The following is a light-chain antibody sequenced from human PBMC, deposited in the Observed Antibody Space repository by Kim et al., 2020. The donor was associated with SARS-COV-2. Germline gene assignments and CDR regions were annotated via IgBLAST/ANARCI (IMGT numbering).Light chain of an antibody. Sequence: EIVLTQSPGTLSLSPGERATLSCRASQSVNSSYLAWYQQKPGQAPRLLIYGASSRATGIPDRFSGSGSGTDFTLTISRLEPEDFAVYYCQQYGSSFGPGTKVDIK. CDR2: GAS. V-gene: IGKV3-20*01. J-gene: IGKJ3*01. CDR3: QQYGSS. CDR1: QSVNSSY.